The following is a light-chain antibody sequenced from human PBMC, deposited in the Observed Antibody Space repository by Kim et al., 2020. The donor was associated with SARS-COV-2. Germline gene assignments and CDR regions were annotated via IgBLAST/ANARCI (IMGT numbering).Light chain of an antibody. CDR3: QAWDSSTASYV. CDR2: QAS. Sequence: SYELTQPPSVSVSPGQTASITCSGDKLGDKYAFWYQQKPGQSPLLVIYQASKRPSGIPERFSGSNSGNTATLTISGTQAMDEADYYCQAWDSSTASYVFG. J-gene: IGLJ1*01. CDR1: KLGDKY. V-gene: IGLV3-1*01.